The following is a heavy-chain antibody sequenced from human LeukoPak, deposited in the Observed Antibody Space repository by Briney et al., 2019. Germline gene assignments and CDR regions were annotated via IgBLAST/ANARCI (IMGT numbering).Heavy chain of an antibody. CDR3: ARSYGYFDY. D-gene: IGHD3-10*01. J-gene: IGHJ4*02. CDR1: GFTFSNYD. CDR2: ISTSGGST. Sequence: GGSLRLSCAASGFTFSNYDMIWVRQAPGKGLEWVSYISTSGGSTNYADSVKGRFTISRDNAKNSLFLQMNSLKDEDTAVCYCARSYGYFDYWGQGTLVTVSS. V-gene: IGHV3-48*02.